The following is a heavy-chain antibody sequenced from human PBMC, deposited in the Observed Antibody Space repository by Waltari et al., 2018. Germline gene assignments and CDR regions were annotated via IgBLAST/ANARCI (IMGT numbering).Heavy chain of an antibody. J-gene: IGHJ5*02. D-gene: IGHD6-13*01. CDR1: GFTFTSHW. CDR3: AGGPQSGASSAWYGWFDP. CDR2: INSDGSNT. Sequence: EVQLVESGGNLVQTGGSLRLSCAASGFTFTSHWLHWVRQAPGKGMVWVSRINSDGSNTRYADSVKGRFTISRDNAKNTLYLEMNSLRAEDTAVYFCAGGPQSGASSAWYGWFDPWGQGTLVTVSS. V-gene: IGHV3-74*01.